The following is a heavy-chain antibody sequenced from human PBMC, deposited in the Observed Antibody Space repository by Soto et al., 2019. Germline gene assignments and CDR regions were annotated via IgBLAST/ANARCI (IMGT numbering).Heavy chain of an antibody. CDR2: VRSKIHNYAT. CDR3: SRHEEGRRMVFYGMDV. Sequence: PGWSLRLSCSASGFTFSRSDLHWVRQAPGKGLEWVGRVRSKIHNYATSFADSVRGRFTISRNDSDNTVSLEMSGLKSEDTALYYCSRHEEGRRMVFYGMDVWGQGTTVTVSS. CDR1: GFTFSRSD. D-gene: IGHD2-8*01. V-gene: IGHV3-73*01. J-gene: IGHJ6*02.